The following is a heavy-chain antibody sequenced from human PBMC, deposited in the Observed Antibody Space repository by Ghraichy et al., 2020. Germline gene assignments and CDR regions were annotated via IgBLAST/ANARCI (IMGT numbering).Heavy chain of an antibody. V-gene: IGHV4-30-2*01. CDR3: ARVRAYYYYMDV. J-gene: IGHJ6*03. CDR1: GGSINNPNYH. CDR2: IYHSGST. Sequence: SETLSLTCSVSGGSINNPNYHWGWIRQPPGKGLEWIGYIYHSGSTYYNPSLKSRVTISVDRSKNKFSLKLSSVTAADTAVYYCARVRAYYYYMDVWGKGTTVTVSS.